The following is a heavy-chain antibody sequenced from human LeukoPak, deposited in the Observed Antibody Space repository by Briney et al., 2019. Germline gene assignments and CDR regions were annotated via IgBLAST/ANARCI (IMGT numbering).Heavy chain of an antibody. J-gene: IGHJ3*02. CDR2: IYYSGST. Sequence: LRLSCAASGFTFSSYAMSWVRQHPGKGLEWIGYIYYSGSTYYNPSLKSRVTISVDTSKNQFSLKLSSVTAADTAVYYCARGPTYYYDSSGYSDAFDIWGQGTMVTVSS. D-gene: IGHD3-22*01. V-gene: IGHV4-31*02. CDR1: GFTFSSYA. CDR3: ARGPTYYYDSSGYSDAFDI.